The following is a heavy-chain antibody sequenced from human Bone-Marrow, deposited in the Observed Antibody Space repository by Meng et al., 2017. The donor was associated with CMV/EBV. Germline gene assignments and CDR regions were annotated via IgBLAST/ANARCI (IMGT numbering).Heavy chain of an antibody. Sequence: ASVKVSCKASGYTFTSYGISWVRQAPGQGLEWMGWINPNSGGTNYAQKFQGRVTMTRDTSISTAYMELSRLRSDDTAVYYCARGDEWGLLYYFDYWGQGTLVTVSS. CDR2: INPNSGGT. CDR1: GYTFTSYG. D-gene: IGHD1-26*01. V-gene: IGHV1-2*02. J-gene: IGHJ4*02. CDR3: ARGDEWGLLYYFDY.